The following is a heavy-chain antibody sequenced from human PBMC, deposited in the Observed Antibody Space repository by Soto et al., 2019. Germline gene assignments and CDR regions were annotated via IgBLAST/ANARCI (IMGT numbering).Heavy chain of an antibody. CDR1: GFTFSSYA. D-gene: IGHD6-6*01. J-gene: IGHJ6*03. CDR2: ISGSGCST. CDR3: AKGGGQLDYYYYYMDV. Sequence: GGSLRLSCAASGFTFSSYAMSWVRQAPGKGLEWVSAISGSGCSTYYADSVKGRFTISRDNSKNTLYLQMNSLGAEDTAVSYCAKGGGQLDYYYYYMDVWGKGTTVTVSS. V-gene: IGHV3-23*01.